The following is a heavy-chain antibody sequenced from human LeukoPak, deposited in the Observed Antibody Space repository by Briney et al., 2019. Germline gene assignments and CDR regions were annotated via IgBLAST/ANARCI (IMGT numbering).Heavy chain of an antibody. V-gene: IGHV3-48*03. D-gene: IGHD3-9*01. Sequence: GGSLRLSCAASGFTFNNFPLNWVRQAPGKGLEWVAYISRDGSPIYYADSVRGRFTISRDNAKNSLYLQMNSLRAEDTAVYYCARVRYNAGYIFDSWGQGTLVAVSS. CDR1: GFTFNNFP. CDR2: ISRDGSPI. CDR3: ARVRYNAGYIFDS. J-gene: IGHJ4*02.